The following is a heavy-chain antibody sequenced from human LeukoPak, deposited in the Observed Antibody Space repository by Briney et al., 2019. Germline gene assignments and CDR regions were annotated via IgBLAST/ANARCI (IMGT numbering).Heavy chain of an antibody. CDR2: ISYDGSKK. CDR1: GFTFNSYA. Sequence: PGGSLRLSCAASGFTFNSYAMHWVRQAPGKGLEWVAVISYDGSKKYYADSVKGRFTSSRDNSKNTLYLQMNSLRAEDTAVYYCAKSTIPYWGQGTLVTVSS. CDR3: AKSTIPY. V-gene: IGHV3-30-3*01. D-gene: IGHD5/OR15-5a*01. J-gene: IGHJ4*02.